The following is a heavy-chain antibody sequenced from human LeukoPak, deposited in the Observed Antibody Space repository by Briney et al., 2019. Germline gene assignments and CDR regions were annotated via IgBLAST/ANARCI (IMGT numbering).Heavy chain of an antibody. CDR3: ARVFEYSSSDDAFDI. D-gene: IGHD6-6*01. V-gene: IGHV3-7*01. J-gene: IGHJ3*02. Sequence: PGGSLRLSCAASGFTFSNYWMSWVRQAPGKGLEWVANIKQDGSEKNYVDSVKGRFTISRDNAKNSLYLQMNSLRAEDTAVYYCARVFEYSSSDDAFDIWGQGTMVTVSS. CDR1: GFTFSNYW. CDR2: IKQDGSEK.